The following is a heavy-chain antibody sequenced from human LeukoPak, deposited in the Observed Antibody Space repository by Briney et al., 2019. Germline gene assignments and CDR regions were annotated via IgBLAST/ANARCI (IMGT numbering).Heavy chain of an antibody. V-gene: IGHV4-39*01. CDR2: IYYSGST. CDR3: ATSSKWELLLDGGTFYYFDY. D-gene: IGHD1-26*01. CDR1: GGSISSSSYY. J-gene: IGHJ4*02. Sequence: SETLSLTCTVSGGSISSSSYYWGWIRQPPGKGLEWIGSIYYSGSTYYNPSLKSRVTISVDTSKNQFSLKLSSVTAADTAVYYCATSSKWELLLDGGTFYYFDYWGQGTLVTVSS.